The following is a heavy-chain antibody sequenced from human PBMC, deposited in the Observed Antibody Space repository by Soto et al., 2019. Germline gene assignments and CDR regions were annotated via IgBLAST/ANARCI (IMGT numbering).Heavy chain of an antibody. CDR3: AHSRYSRSSFDY. J-gene: IGHJ4*02. CDR2: IYWDDDK. V-gene: IGHV2-5*02. D-gene: IGHD6-6*01. CDR1: GFSLTSNDVG. Sequence: SGPTLVNPTQTLTLTCTFSGFSLTSNDVGVGWIRQPPGKALEWLALIYWDDDKRYSPSLKSRLTITKDTSKNQVVLRMTNMDPVDTATYHCAHSRYSRSSFDYWGQGTTVTVSS.